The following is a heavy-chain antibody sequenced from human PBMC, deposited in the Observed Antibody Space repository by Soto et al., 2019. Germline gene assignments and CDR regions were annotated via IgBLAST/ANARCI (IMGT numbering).Heavy chain of an antibody. J-gene: IGHJ6*03. CDR3: ARSHYDFWSGYYPDYYYYYMDV. CDR1: GYTFTSYA. Sequence: ASVKVSCKASGYTFTSYAMHWVRQAPGQRLEWMGWINAGNGNTKYSQKFQGRVTIIRDTSASTAYMELSSLGSEDTAVYYCARSHYDFWSGYYPDYYYYYMDVWGKGTTVTVSS. V-gene: IGHV1-3*01. D-gene: IGHD3-3*01. CDR2: INAGNGNT.